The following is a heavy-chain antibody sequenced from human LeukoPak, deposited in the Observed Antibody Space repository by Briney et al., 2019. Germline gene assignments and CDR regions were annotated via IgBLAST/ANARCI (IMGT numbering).Heavy chain of an antibody. CDR1: GYTFTSYD. CDR2: MNPNSGNT. D-gene: IGHD3-10*01. V-gene: IGHV1-8*01. J-gene: IGHJ6*02. CDR3: ARDNFRMVRGVMNYYYGMDV. Sequence: ASVKVSCKASGYTFTSYDINWVRQATGQGLEWMGWMNPNSGNTGYAQKFQGRVTMTRNTSISTAYMELSSLRSEDTAVYYCARDNFRMVRGVMNYYYGMDVWGQGTTVTVSS.